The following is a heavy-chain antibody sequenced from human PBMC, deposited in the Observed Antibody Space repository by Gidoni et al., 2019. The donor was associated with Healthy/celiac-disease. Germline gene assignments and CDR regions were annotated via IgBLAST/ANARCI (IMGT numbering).Heavy chain of an antibody. CDR2: ISAYNGNT. V-gene: IGHV1-18*01. D-gene: IGHD2-2*02. J-gene: IGHJ4*02. CDR1: GYTFTSYG. Sequence: QVQLVQSGAEVKKPGASVKVSCKASGYTFTSYGISWVRQAPGQGLEWMGWISAYNGNTNYAQKLQGRVTMTTDTSTSTAYMELRSLRSDDTTVYYCARDWPYCSSTSCYMSFDYWGQGTLVTVSS. CDR3: ARDWPYCSSTSCYMSFDY.